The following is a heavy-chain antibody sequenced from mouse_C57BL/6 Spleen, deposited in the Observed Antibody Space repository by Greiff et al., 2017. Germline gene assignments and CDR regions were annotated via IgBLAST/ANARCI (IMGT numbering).Heavy chain of an antibody. J-gene: IGHJ4*01. CDR1: GFTFSSYA. CDR2: ISDGGSYT. V-gene: IGHV5-4*03. CDR3: ARRAYGKDYAMDY. D-gene: IGHD6-5*01. Sequence: EVNLVESGGGLVKPGGSLKLSCAASGFTFSSYAMSWVRQTPEKRLAWVATISDGGSYTYYPDNVKGRFTISRDNAKNNLYLQMSHLKSEDTAMYYCARRAYGKDYAMDYWGQGTSVTVSS.